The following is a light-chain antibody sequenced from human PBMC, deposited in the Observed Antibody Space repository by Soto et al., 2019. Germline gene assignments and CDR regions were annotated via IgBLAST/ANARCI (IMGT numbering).Light chain of an antibody. Sequence: DIHMTQSPSSLSASVGDRVTITCRASQSSSNYLNWYQQTPGKAPKLLIYAASGLQSGAPSRFSGSGSGTDFTLSISSLQPEDFATYYCQQSYRTPLTFGGGTKVDIK. J-gene: IGKJ4*01. V-gene: IGKV1-39*01. CDR1: QSSSNY. CDR3: QQSYRTPLT. CDR2: AAS.